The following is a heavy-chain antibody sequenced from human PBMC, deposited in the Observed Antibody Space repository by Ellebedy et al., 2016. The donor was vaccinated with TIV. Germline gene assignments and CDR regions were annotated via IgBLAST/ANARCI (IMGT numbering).Heavy chain of an antibody. J-gene: IGHJ4*02. Sequence: GESLKISCVASGFAFSSYAMNWVRQAPGKGLEWVSQIVGGDGSTQYAGSVKGRFTISRDNSRNTLYLQMNSLTADDTAVYYCAITIATSYFEHWGQGALVTVSS. CDR1: GFAFSSYA. CDR3: AITIATSYFEH. V-gene: IGHV3-23*01. CDR2: IVGGDGST. D-gene: IGHD5-24*01.